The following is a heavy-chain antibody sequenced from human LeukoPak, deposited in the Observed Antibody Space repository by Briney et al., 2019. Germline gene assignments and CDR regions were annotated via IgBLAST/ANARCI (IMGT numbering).Heavy chain of an antibody. CDR2: ISSSSSYI. CDR1: GFTFSSYS. Sequence: GGSLRLSCAASGFTFSSYSMNWVRQAPGKGLEWVSSISSSSSYIYYADSVKGRFTISRDNSDNTVYLQMNGLRLEDTAVYFCAREGDRHLTFDYWGRGTLVTVSS. J-gene: IGHJ4*02. V-gene: IGHV3-21*01. CDR3: AREGDRHLTFDY. D-gene: IGHD3-16*01.